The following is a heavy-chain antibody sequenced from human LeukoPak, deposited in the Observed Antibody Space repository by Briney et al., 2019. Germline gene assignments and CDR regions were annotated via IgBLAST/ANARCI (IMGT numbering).Heavy chain of an antibody. CDR1: GFTFSSYA. CDR2: ISGSGGST. D-gene: IGHD5-12*01. CDR3: AKGYTVDIVAAPSDY. Sequence: GGSLRLSCAASGFTFSSYAMSWVRQAPGKGLEWVSAISGSGGSTYYADSVKGRFTISRDNSKNTLYLQMNSLRAEDTAVYYCAKGYTVDIVAAPSDYWGQGTLVTVSS. V-gene: IGHV3-23*01. J-gene: IGHJ4*02.